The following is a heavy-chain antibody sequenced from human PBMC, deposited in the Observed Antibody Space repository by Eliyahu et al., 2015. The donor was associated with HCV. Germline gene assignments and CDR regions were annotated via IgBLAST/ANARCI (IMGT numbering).Heavy chain of an antibody. J-gene: IGHJ4*02. D-gene: IGHD5-12*01. CDR1: GFTFSSXX. CDR2: ISGSGGST. Sequence: EVQLLESGGGLVQPGGSLRLSCAASGFTFSSXXMSWVRQAPGXGLEWVSAISGSGGSTYYADSVKGRFTISRDNSKNTLYLQMNSLRAEDTAVYYCAKGMGYSGYDWISSAVDYWGQGTLVTVSS. V-gene: IGHV3-23*01. CDR3: AKGMGYSGYDWISSAVDY.